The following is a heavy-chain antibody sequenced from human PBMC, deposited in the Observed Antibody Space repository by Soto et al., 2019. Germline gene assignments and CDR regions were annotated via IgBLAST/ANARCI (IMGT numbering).Heavy chain of an antibody. V-gene: IGHV3-30-3*01. CDR2: ISFDGNIK. CDR3: ARAPRRYCTSLSCLGLYGLDV. J-gene: IGHJ6*02. CDR1: GSTFSDYA. Sequence: QVQLVESGGGVVQPGSSRRLSCAASGSTFSDYAMHWFRHFPGQGREWGEVISFDGNIKYDADSVKGRFTISRDNSKNTLFLQMDSLKGEDTAVYSCARAPRRYCTSLSCLGLYGLDVWGQGTAVTVSS. D-gene: IGHD2-8*01.